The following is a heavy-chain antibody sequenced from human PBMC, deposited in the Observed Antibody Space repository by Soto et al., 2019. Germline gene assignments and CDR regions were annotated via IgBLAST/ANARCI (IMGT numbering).Heavy chain of an antibody. CDR3: ARGKFPFTFDY. J-gene: IGHJ4*02. CDR2: IYYSGST. D-gene: IGHD3-10*01. V-gene: IGHV4-59*01. Sequence: YVTLCLTCPFSGGSISTYYGSLIRQPPGKGLEWIGYIYYSGSTNYNPSLKSRVTISEDASKNQFSLKLSSVTAADTAVYYCARGKFPFTFDYWGQGTLVTVSS. CDR1: GGSISTYY.